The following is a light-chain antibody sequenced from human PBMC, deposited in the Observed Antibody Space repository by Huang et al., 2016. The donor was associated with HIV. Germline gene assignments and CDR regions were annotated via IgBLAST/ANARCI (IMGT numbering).Light chain of an antibody. CDR1: QSVSSN. V-gene: IGKV3-15*01. J-gene: IGKJ5*01. Sequence: EIVMTQSPATLSVSPGERATLSCRASQSVSSNLAWYQQKPGQAPRLLIYGASTRATSIPARFCGSGSGTEFTLTISSLQSEDFSVYYCQQYNNWPPLITFGQGTRLEIK. CDR2: GAS. CDR3: QQYNNWPPLIT.